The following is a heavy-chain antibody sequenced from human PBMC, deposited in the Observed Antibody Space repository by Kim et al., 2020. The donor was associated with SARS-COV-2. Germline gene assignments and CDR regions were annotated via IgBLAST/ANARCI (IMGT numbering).Heavy chain of an antibody. V-gene: IGHV1-69*13. D-gene: IGHD2-15*01. CDR1: GGTFSNYD. CDR3: ARAGYCSGGSCYGGRVHYYGMDV. CDR2: IIPIFGTV. Sequence: SVKVSCKASGGTFSNYDISWVRQAPGQGLEWMGGIIPIFGTVNYAQKFQGRVTITADESTSTAYMELSSLRSEDTAVYYCARAGYCSGGSCYGGRVHYYGMDVWGQGTTVTVSS. J-gene: IGHJ6*02.